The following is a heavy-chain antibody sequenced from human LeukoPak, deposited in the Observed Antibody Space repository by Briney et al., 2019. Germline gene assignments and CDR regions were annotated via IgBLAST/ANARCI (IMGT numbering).Heavy chain of an antibody. Sequence: GGSLRLSCAASGFTFDDYAMHWVRQAPGKGLEWVSGISWNSGSIGYADSVKGRFTISRDNAKNPLYLQMNSLRAEDTALYYCAKDHRGSGSYYLDYWGQGTLVTVSS. CDR3: AKDHRGSGSYYLDY. V-gene: IGHV3-9*01. J-gene: IGHJ4*02. CDR2: ISWNSGSI. D-gene: IGHD3-10*01. CDR1: GFTFDDYA.